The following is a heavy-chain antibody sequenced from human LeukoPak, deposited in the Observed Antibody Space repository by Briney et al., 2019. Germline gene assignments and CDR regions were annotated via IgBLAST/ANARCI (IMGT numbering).Heavy chain of an antibody. CDR3: ARGPGPADDGGGYCFDY. CDR1: GYTFTGYY. Sequence: ASVNLTCKASGYTFTGYYIHWLRQAPGQGLEWMGFINPNSGGTTSAQKFQGRVTMTRDTSTSTVYMELRSLRSEDTAVYYCARGPGPADDGGGYCFDYWGKRALVTVSS. V-gene: IGHV1-46*01. D-gene: IGHD3-22*01. J-gene: IGHJ4*02. CDR2: INPNSGGT.